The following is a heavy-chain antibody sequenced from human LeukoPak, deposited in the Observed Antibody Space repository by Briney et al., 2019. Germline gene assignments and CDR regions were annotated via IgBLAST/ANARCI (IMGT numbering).Heavy chain of an antibody. Sequence: SETLSLTCAVSGDSMSSSNYYWVWIRQPPGKGLEWIGSIYYGGSTYYNPSLKSRVTISLDTSKNQFSVKPSSVTAADTAVYYCARRAHCTGGSCNPVWGQGTTVTVSS. CDR1: GDSMSSSNYY. CDR2: IYYGGST. CDR3: ARRAHCTGGSCNPV. J-gene: IGHJ6*02. D-gene: IGHD2-15*01. V-gene: IGHV4-39*01.